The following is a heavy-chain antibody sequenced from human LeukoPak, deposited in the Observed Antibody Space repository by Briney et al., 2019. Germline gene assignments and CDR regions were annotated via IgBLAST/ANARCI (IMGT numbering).Heavy chain of an antibody. D-gene: IGHD6-19*01. Sequence: ASVKVSCKASGGTFSSYAISWVRQAPGQGLEWMGRIIPILGIANYAQKSQGRVTITADKSTSTAYMELSSLRSEDTAVYYCARSSGWHNDAFDIWGQGTMVTVSS. V-gene: IGHV1-69*04. CDR2: IIPILGIA. CDR1: GGTFSSYA. CDR3: ARSSGWHNDAFDI. J-gene: IGHJ3*02.